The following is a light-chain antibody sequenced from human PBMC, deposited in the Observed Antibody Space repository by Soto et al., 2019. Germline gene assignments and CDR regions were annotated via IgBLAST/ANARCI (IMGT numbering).Light chain of an antibody. J-gene: IGLJ1*01. CDR1: RSDVGAYNY. V-gene: IGLV2-14*01. Sequence: QSVLTQPASVSGSPGQSIAISCTGTRSDVGAYNYVSWYQPPPGKAPKLMIYDVSNRPSGVSDRFSGSKSGNTASLTISGLQTEDEADYYCKSYTTTSTYVFGTGTKLTVL. CDR2: DVS. CDR3: KSYTTTSTYV.